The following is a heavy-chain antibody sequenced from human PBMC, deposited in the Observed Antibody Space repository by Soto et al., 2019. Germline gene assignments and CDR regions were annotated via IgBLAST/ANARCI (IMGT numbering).Heavy chain of an antibody. CDR1: GGSFSGYY. CDR2: INHSGST. Sequence: SETLSLTCAVYGGSFSGYYWGWIRQPPGKGLEWIGEINHSGSTNYNPSLKSRVTISVDTSKNQFSLKLSSVTAADTAVYYCATNLLRGITTGQGAPFDYWGQGTLVTVSS. D-gene: IGHD1-1*01. V-gene: IGHV4-34*01. J-gene: IGHJ4*02. CDR3: ATNLLRGITTGQGAPFDY.